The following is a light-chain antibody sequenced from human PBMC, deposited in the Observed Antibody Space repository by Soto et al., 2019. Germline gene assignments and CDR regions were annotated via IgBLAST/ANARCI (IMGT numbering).Light chain of an antibody. Sequence: DIQLTQSPSFLSASVGDRVTITCRASQGISSYLAWYQQKPGKAPKLLIYAASALQSGVPSRFSGSGSGTEFTLTISSLQPEDFATYYCQQLNSYPLFGPGTKVDIE. V-gene: IGKV1-9*01. CDR1: QGISSY. CDR2: AAS. CDR3: QQLNSYPL. J-gene: IGKJ3*01.